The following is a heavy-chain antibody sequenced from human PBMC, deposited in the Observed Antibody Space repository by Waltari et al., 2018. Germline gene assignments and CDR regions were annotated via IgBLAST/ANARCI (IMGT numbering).Heavy chain of an antibody. D-gene: IGHD4-17*01. CDR1: GFTFDDYG. J-gene: IGHJ4*02. V-gene: IGHV3-20*04. Sequence: EVQLVESGGGVVRPGGSLRLSCAASGFTFDDYGMSWVRQAPGKGLGWFSGINWNGGSTGYADSVKGRFTISRDNAKYALYLQMNSLRAEDTALYYCASKRYGDYGQFDYWGQGTLVTVSS. CDR2: INWNGGST. CDR3: ASKRYGDYGQFDY.